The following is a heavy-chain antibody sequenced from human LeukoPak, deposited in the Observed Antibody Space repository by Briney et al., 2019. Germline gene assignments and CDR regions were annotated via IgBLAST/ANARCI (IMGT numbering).Heavy chain of an antibody. CDR2: INHSGST. CDR1: GGSFSGYF. J-gene: IGHJ4*02. CDR3: ARQSGYTYGPIDY. D-gene: IGHD5-18*01. V-gene: IGHV4-34*01. Sequence: SETLSLTCAVYGGSFSGYFWSWIRQPPGKGLQWIGKINHSGSTNYSPSLKSRVTISVDTSKNQFSLKLSSVTAADTAVYHCARQSGYTYGPIDYWGQGTLVTVSS.